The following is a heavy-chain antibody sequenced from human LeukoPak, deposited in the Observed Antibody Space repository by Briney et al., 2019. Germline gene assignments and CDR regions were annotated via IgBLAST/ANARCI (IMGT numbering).Heavy chain of an antibody. CDR2: IGGGGGST. D-gene: IGHD2-2*01. J-gene: IGHJ4*02. CDR3: AKALRRYCSSTSCYRPDY. CDR1: GLTFSSIA. Sequence: GGSLSLSCAASGLTFSSIALSWVGQAPGKGRKWVSAIGGGGGSTYYAGSGKGRFTISRDNSKNTLYLQMNSLRAEDTAVYYCAKALRRYCSSTSCYRPDYWGQGTLVTVSS. V-gene: IGHV3-23*01.